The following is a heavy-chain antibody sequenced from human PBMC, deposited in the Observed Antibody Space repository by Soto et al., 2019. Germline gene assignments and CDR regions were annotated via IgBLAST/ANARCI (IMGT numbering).Heavy chain of an antibody. CDR3: ARDLKRVYYYYGMDV. V-gene: IGHV1-69*01. CDR2: IIPIFGTA. Sequence: QVQLVQSGAEVKKPGSSVMVSCKASGGTFSSYAISWVRKAPGQGLEWMGGIIPIFGTANYAQKFQGRVTITADESTSTAYMELSSLRSEDTAVYYCARDLKRVYYYYGMDVWGQGTTVTVSS. J-gene: IGHJ6*02. CDR1: GGTFSSYA.